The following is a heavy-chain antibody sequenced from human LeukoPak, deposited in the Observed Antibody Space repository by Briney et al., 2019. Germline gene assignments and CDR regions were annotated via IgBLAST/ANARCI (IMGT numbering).Heavy chain of an antibody. CDR3: ARGTMVRGVIITD. CDR2: ISSSSSYI. D-gene: IGHD3-10*01. Sequence: GGSLRLSCAASGFTFSSYSMNWVRQAPGKGLEWVSSISSSSSYIYYADSVKGRFTTSRDNAKNSLYLQMNSLRAEDTAVYYCARGTMVRGVIITDWGQGTLVTVPS. J-gene: IGHJ4*02. V-gene: IGHV3-21*01. CDR1: GFTFSSYS.